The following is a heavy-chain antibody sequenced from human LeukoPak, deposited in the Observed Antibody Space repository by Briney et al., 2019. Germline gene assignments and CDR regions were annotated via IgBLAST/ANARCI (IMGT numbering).Heavy chain of an antibody. Sequence: SETLSLTCAVYGGSFSGYYWSWIRQPPGKGLEWIGEINHSGSTNYNPSLKSRVTISVDKSKNQFSLKLSSVTAADTAVYYCASPRGSYRRFDYWGQGTLVTVSS. V-gene: IGHV4-34*01. D-gene: IGHD1-26*01. CDR2: INHSGST. J-gene: IGHJ4*02. CDR3: ASPRGSYRRFDY. CDR1: GGSFSGYY.